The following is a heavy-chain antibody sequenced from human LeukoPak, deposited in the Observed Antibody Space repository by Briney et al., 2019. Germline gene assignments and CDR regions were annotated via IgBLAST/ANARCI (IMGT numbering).Heavy chain of an antibody. Sequence: GGSLRLSCVASTFIFSDYDMHWVRQPAGKGLEWVSAIDAAGSTYYSASVKGRFIISRENAKNSLYLQMNSLRVEDTAVYYCGREVYDSSSPRPYYYGVDVWGQGTTVTVS. J-gene: IGHJ6*02. V-gene: IGHV3-13*04. CDR3: GREVYDSSSPRPYYYGVDV. CDR1: TFIFSDYD. CDR2: IDAAGST. D-gene: IGHD3-22*01.